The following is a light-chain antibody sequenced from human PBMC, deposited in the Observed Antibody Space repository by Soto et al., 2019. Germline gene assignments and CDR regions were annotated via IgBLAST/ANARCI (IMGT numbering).Light chain of an antibody. J-gene: IGKJ1*01. CDR3: QKYNSAHTWT. Sequence: DIQMTQSPSSLSACVGDRVTITCRASQGISNYLAWYQQKPGKVPKLLIYAASTLQSGVPSRFSGSGSGTDFTLTISSLQPEDVATYYCQKYNSAHTWTFGQGTKVEIK. CDR1: QGISNY. V-gene: IGKV1-27*01. CDR2: AAS.